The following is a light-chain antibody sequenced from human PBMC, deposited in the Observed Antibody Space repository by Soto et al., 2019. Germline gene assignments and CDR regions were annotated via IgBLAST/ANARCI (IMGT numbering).Light chain of an antibody. V-gene: IGKV1-39*01. J-gene: IGKJ2*01. Sequence: DLQMTQSPSSLPASVGDRVTLTCRASQSIGTNLNWYQQKPGKAPKLLIYAASSLQSGVPSRLSGSGSGTDFTLTISSLQPEDFATYYCQQSYTIPYTFGQGTKLEIK. CDR3: QQSYTIPYT. CDR1: QSIGTN. CDR2: AAS.